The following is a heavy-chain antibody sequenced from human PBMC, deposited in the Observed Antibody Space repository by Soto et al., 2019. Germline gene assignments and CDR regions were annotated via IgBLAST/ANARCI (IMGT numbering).Heavy chain of an antibody. Sequence: QVQLVESGGGVVQPGRSLRLSCAASGFMFSSYAMHWVRQAPGKGLEWVAVKTYDGSNKYYADSVKGRFTISRDNSKNPLYLQMNSLRAEDTAVYYFERAGGLLVEYLGQGTRVIVSS. CDR3: ERAGGLLVEY. CDR2: KTYDGSNK. J-gene: IGHJ4*02. CDR1: GFMFSSYA. V-gene: IGHV3-30-3*01. D-gene: IGHD2-8*02.